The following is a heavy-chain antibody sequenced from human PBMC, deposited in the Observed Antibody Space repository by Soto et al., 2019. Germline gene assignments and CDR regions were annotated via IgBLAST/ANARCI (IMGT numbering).Heavy chain of an antibody. CDR2: INHSGST. J-gene: IGHJ4*02. D-gene: IGHD2-8*02. Sequence: SETLSLTCAVYGGSFSGYYWTWIRQPPGTGLEWIGEINHSGSTNYNPSLKSRVTISVDTSKNQFSLKLTSVTAADTAVYYCARDKITGIFDYWGQGTLVNGSS. CDR1: GGSFSGYY. V-gene: IGHV4-34*01. CDR3: ARDKITGIFDY.